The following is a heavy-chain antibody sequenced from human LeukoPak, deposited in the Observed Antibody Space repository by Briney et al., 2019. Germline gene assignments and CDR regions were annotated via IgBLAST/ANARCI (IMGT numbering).Heavy chain of an antibody. CDR2: ILYDGSNK. J-gene: IGHJ5*02. CDR1: GFTFSRYA. V-gene: IGHV3-30*14. CDR3: AKEAIVVERWLDP. D-gene: IGHD3-22*01. Sequence: GGSLRLSCAASGFTFSRYAMHWVRQPPGKGLEWVAVILYDGSNKYYADSVKGRFTISRDNSKNTVYLQMNSPRAEDTALYYWAKEAIVVERWLDPWGQGTLVTVSS.